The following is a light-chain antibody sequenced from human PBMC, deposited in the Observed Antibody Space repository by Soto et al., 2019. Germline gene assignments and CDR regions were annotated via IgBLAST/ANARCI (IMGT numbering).Light chain of an antibody. CDR3: QQTYSTYP. J-gene: IGKJ2*01. V-gene: IGKV1-39*01. CDR2: AAS. CDR1: HIFNTY. Sequence: DVVMTQSPSSVFVSVGDKVTISCWAGHIFNTYLNLYQQKPGKAPKVMIYAASSLQSGIPSRFSASCATTDFTLTTSSLQPQESPTYYCQQTYSTYPFCQGNKLHI.